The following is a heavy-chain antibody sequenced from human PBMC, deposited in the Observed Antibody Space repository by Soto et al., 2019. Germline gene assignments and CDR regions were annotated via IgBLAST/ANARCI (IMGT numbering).Heavy chain of an antibody. CDR1: GFTFSSYG. CDR2: IWYDGSNK. J-gene: IGHJ4*02. D-gene: IGHD6-6*01. CDR3: ARRARPNVGNYFDY. Sequence: GGSLRLSCAASGFTFSSYGMHWVRQAPGKGLEWVAVIWYDGSNKYYADSVKGRFTISRDNSKNTLYLQMNSLRAEDTAVYYCARRARPNVGNYFDYWGQGTLVTVSS. V-gene: IGHV3-33*01.